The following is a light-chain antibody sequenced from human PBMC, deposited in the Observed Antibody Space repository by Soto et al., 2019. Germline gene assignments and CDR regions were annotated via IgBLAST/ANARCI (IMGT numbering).Light chain of an antibody. Sequence: QSALTQPACVSGSPGQSITISCTGTSSDVGGYNYVSWYQQHPGKAPKLMVYDVSTRPSGVSNRFSGSKSGNTASLTISGLHSEDEADYYCSPYTSSTTWVFGGGTKLTVL. CDR1: SSDVGGYNY. CDR2: DVS. CDR3: SPYTSSTTWV. V-gene: IGLV2-14*03. J-gene: IGLJ3*02.